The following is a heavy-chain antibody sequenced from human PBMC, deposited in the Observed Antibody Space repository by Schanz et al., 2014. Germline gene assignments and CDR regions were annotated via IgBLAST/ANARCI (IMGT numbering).Heavy chain of an antibody. V-gene: IGHV3-13*04. J-gene: IGHJ4*02. CDR1: GFSIRNHD. CDR2: IGTAGDT. CDR3: ARVPYGSGSYWDY. D-gene: IGHD3-10*01. Sequence: EVQLLDSGGGLVQPGGSLRLSCAASGFSIRNHDMHWVRQATGAGLEWVSAIGTAGDTFYLDSVKGRFTISRENAKNSLFLQMNSLRVEDTAVYYCARVPYGSGSYWDYWGQGTLVTVSS.